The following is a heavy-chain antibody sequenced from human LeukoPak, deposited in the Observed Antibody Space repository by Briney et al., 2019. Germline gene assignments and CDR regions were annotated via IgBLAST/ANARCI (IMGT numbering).Heavy chain of an antibody. V-gene: IGHV3-64D*06. CDR1: GFTFSTYA. Sequence: GGSLRLSCSASGFTFSTYAMNWVRQAPGKGLEYVSSISSNGGSTYYAESVKGRFTISRDNSKNTLFLQMSSLRSEDTAVYYCASPYSGYDYNFDYWGQGTLVTVSS. CDR3: ASPYSGYDYNFDY. CDR2: ISSNGGST. J-gene: IGHJ4*02. D-gene: IGHD5-12*01.